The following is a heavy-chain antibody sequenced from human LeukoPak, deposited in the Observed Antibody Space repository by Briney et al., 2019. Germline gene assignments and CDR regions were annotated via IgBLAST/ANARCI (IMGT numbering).Heavy chain of an antibody. V-gene: IGHV3-21*01. CDR1: GFNFSSYS. CDR3: AELGITMIGGV. D-gene: IGHD3-10*02. Sequence: GGSLRLSCAGSGFNFSSYSMSWVRQAPWKGLEFVSSISSSSSFIYYADSVKGRFTISRDNAKNSLYLQMNSLRAEDTAVYYCAELGITMIGGVWGKGTTVTISS. J-gene: IGHJ6*04. CDR2: ISSSSSFI.